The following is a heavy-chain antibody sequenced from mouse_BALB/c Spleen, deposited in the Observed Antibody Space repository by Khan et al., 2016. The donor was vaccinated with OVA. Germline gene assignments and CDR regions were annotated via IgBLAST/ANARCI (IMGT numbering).Heavy chain of an antibody. V-gene: IGHV1-9*01. CDR2: ILPGSGDT. CDR1: GFTFSNYW. Sequence: QVQLQQSGAELMKLGASVKISCKATGFTFSNYWIEWVKQRPGHGLEWIGQILPGSGDTNYNEKFEGKATFTADTSSNTAYMQLSSLTSEDSAVYYCALYGRRGDYWGQGTTLTVSS. D-gene: IGHD1-1*01. J-gene: IGHJ2*01. CDR3: ALYGRRGDY.